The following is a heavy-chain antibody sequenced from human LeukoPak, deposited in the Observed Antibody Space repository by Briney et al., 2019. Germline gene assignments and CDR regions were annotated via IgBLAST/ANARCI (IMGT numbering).Heavy chain of an antibody. CDR1: GFNFNNYD. CDR3: ARDRIGSSWYVDY. V-gene: IGHV3-30*02. J-gene: IGHJ4*02. CDR2: IKFHGHET. Sequence: GGSLRLSCVASGFNFNNYDLHWVRQAPGKGLEWVAFIKFHGHETFYADTVKGRFTISRDNAKNSLYLQMNSLRAEDTAVYYCARDRIGSSWYVDYWGQGTLVTVSS. D-gene: IGHD6-13*01.